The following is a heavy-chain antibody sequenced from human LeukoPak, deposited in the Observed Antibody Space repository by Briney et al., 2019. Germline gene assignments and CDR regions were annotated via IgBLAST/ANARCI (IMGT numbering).Heavy chain of an antibody. J-gene: IGHJ4*02. CDR1: GFTFSSYW. Sequence: GGSLRLSCAASGFTFSSYWMSWVRQAPGKGLEWVANIKRDGSEIYYVDSVKGRFTISRDNAKNSLYLQMNNLRAEDTAVYYCARIGIAVPGGDFWGQGTQVTVSS. D-gene: IGHD6-19*01. CDR3: ARIGIAVPGGDF. CDR2: IKRDGSEI. V-gene: IGHV3-7*01.